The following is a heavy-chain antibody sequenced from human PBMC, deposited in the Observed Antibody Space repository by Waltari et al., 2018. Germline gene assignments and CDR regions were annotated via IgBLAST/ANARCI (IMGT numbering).Heavy chain of an antibody. CDR2: IYYSGTT. Sequence: QLQLQESGPGLVKTSATLSLTCTVSGDSIRSSNHYWGWIRQPPRKGLEWSGSIYYSGTTHFNPSLKSRVTMSVDTSKNQFSLKLSSVTAADTAVYYCARLYGSGSPAHFDSWGQGTLVTVSS. CDR1: GDSIRSSNHY. D-gene: IGHD3-10*01. V-gene: IGHV4-39*01. CDR3: ARLYGSGSPAHFDS. J-gene: IGHJ4*02.